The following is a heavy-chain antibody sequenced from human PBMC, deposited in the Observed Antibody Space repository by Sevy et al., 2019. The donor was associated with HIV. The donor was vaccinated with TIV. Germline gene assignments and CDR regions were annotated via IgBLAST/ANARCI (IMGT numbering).Heavy chain of an antibody. CDR3: ARLSVDYYDSSGYYTTGHAFDI. CDR1: GFSVSNSY. CDR2: IYSGDST. Sequence: GGCLRLSCAASGFSVSNSYMSWVHQAPGKGLQWVSVIYSGDSTYYTDSVKGRFTISRDNSKNTLYLQMNSLRAEDTAAYYCARLSVDYYDSSGYYTTGHAFDIWGQGTMVTVSS. V-gene: IGHV3-53*01. D-gene: IGHD3-22*01. J-gene: IGHJ3*02.